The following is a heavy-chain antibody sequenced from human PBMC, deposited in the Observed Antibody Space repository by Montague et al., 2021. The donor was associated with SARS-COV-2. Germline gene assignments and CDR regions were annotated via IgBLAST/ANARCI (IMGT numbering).Heavy chain of an antibody. CDR3: ARDAYYFGQGRENHVAFDA. V-gene: IGHV4-4*07. D-gene: IGHD2/OR15-2a*01. J-gene: IGHJ5*02. Sequence: SETLSLTCSVSGDSITPYGYTIVGYFRRWIRQPAGKVLDWIGRNYAHGHFNYITSLNSRASISMDTSKQEFNRGFITVTAAATAVYYCARDAYYFGQGRENHVAFDAWGQGIMVTVSS. CDR1: GDSITPYGYTIVGYF. CDR2: NYAHGHF.